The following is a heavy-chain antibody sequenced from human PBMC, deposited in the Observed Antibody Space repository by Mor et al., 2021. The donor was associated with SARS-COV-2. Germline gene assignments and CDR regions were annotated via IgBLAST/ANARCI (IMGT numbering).Heavy chain of an antibody. CDR3: ARLAARRVLYYYMDV. V-gene: IGHV3-48*02. J-gene: IGHJ6*03. CDR2: ISSSSSTI. Sequence: LEWVSYISSSSSTIYYADSVKGRFTISRDNAKNSLYLQMNSLRDEDTAVYYCARLAARRVLYYYMDVWGKGTTVTVSS. D-gene: IGHD6-6*01.